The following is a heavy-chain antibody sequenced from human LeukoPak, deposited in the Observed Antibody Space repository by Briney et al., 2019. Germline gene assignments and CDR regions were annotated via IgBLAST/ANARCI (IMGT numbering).Heavy chain of an antibody. D-gene: IGHD3-3*01. V-gene: IGHV4-30-2*01. Sequence: SQTLSLTCTVSGGSFSSGGYYWSWIRQPPGKGLEWIGYIYHSGSTYYNPSLKSRVTISVARSKNQFSLKLSAVTAAATAVYYCARRLLTCSNFWNGLDAFHICGEGTMLTVSS. CDR3: ARRLLTCSNFWNGLDAFHI. J-gene: IGHJ3*02. CDR2: IYHSGST. CDR1: GGSFSSGGYY.